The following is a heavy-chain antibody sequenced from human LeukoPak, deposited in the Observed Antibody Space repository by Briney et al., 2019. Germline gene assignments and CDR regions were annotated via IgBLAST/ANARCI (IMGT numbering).Heavy chain of an antibody. Sequence: PSETLSLTCSVSDDSIRSSSYYWGWIRQPPGKGLEWIGTIYYSGSTYYNPSRKSLVTISVDTSKNQFPLKLNSVTAADTAVYYCGTSMTTMTTWFDYWGQGTLVTVSS. CDR3: GTSMTTMTTWFDY. D-gene: IGHD4-17*01. CDR1: DDSIRSSSYY. CDR2: IYYSGST. V-gene: IGHV4-39*01. J-gene: IGHJ4*02.